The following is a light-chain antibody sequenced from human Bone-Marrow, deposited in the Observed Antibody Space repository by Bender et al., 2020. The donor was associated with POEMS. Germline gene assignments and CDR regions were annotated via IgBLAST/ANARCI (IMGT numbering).Light chain of an antibody. Sequence: QSALTQPASMSGSPGQSITISCTGTSSDVGAYEFVSWHQQHPGKAPKLMIYEVSARPSGVSNRFSGSKSGNTASLTISGLQAEDEADYYCSSYATNNNYVFGTGTDVTVL. CDR3: SSYATNNNYV. CDR1: SSDVGAYEF. J-gene: IGLJ1*01. V-gene: IGLV2-14*03. CDR2: EVS.